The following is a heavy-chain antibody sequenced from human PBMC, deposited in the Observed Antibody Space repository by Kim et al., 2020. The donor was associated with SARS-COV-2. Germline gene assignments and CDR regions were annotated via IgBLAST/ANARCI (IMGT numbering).Heavy chain of an antibody. CDR2: INSDGSST. Sequence: GGSLRLSCAASGFTFSSYWMHWVRQAPGKGLVWVSRINSDGSSTSYADSVKGRFTISRDNAKNTLYLQMNSLRAEDTAVYYCARAGYSSSWARNTYYYGMDVWGQGTTVTVSS. J-gene: IGHJ6*02. CDR3: ARAGYSSSWARNTYYYGMDV. CDR1: GFTFSSYW. D-gene: IGHD6-13*01. V-gene: IGHV3-74*01.